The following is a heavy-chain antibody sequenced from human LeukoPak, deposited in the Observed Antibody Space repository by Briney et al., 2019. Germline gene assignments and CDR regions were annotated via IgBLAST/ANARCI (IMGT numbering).Heavy chain of an antibody. D-gene: IGHD3-22*01. CDR1: GFTFSSYG. CDR3: ARDRVGFYYDSSGYYYTGFDY. V-gene: IGHV3-30*02. J-gene: IGHJ4*02. Sequence: GGSLRLSCAASGFTFSSYGMHWVRQAPGKWLEWVAFIRYDGSNKYYADSVKGRFTISRDNSKNTLYLQMNSLRAEDTAVYYCARDRVGFYYDSSGYYYTGFDYWGQGTLVTVSS. CDR2: IRYDGSNK.